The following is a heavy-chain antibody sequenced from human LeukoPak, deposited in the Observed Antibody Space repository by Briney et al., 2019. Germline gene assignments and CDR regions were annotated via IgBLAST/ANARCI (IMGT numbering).Heavy chain of an antibody. CDR3: ATPGGLELRLDY. Sequence: GGSLRLSCAASGFTFTSYYMHWVRQAPGQGLEWMGIINPSGGSTSYAQKFQGRVTMTEDTSTDTAYMELSSLRSEDTAVYYCATPGGLELRLDYWGQGTLVTVSS. CDR1: GFTFTSYY. D-gene: IGHD1-7*01. CDR2: INPSGGST. V-gene: IGHV1-46*01. J-gene: IGHJ4*02.